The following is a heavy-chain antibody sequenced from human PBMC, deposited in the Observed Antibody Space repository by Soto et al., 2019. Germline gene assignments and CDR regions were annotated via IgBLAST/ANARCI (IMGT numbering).Heavy chain of an antibody. CDR3: AHRPYGYKYYFDY. CDR1: GFSLTTRGVG. CDR2: IYWDDDK. Sequence: QITLKESGPALVKPTQTLTLTCTFSGFSLTTRGVGVGWIRQPPGKALEWLALIYWDDDKGYSPSLKNRLTITKDTPKTQVVLTMTNLDPVDTATYYCAHRPYGYKYYFDYWGQGTLVTVSS. V-gene: IGHV2-5*02. J-gene: IGHJ4*02. D-gene: IGHD5-18*01.